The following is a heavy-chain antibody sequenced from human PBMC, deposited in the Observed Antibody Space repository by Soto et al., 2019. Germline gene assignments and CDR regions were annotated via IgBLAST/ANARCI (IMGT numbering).Heavy chain of an antibody. V-gene: IGHV3-23*01. CDR3: AKSRVAGHGWFDP. CDR2: ISGSGGST. D-gene: IGHD3-10*01. Sequence: GESLKISCAASGFTFSSYAMSWVRQAPGKGLEWVSAISGSGGSTYYADSVKGRFTISRDNSKNTLYLQMNSLRAEDTAVYYCAKSRVAGHGWFDPWGQGTLVTVSS. CDR1: GFTFSSYA. J-gene: IGHJ5*02.